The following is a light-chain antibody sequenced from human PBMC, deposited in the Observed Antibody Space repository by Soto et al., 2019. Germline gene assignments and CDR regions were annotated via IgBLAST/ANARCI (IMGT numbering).Light chain of an antibody. CDR3: QQLNSYPFT. CDR1: QSVFSS. CDR2: GAA. Sequence: EIVMTQSPATLSVSLGERVTLSCRASQSVFSSLAWYQQKPGQAPRLLIYGAATRPIGIPARFSGSGSGTEFTLTISSLQSEDFATYYCQQLNSYPFTFGPGTKVDIK. J-gene: IGKJ3*01. V-gene: IGKV3-15*01.